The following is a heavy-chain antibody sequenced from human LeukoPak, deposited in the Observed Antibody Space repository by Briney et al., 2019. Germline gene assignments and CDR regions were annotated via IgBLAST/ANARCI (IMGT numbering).Heavy chain of an antibody. J-gene: IGHJ5*02. CDR1: GFTFSNAW. V-gene: IGHV4-4*07. CDR3: ARHLVGHWFDP. Sequence: GSLRLSCAASGFTFSNAWMSWVRQPAGKGLEWIGRIYTSGSTNYNPSLKSRVTMSVDTSKNQFSLKLSSVTAADTAVYYCARHLVGHWFDPWGQGTLVTVSS. CDR2: IYTSGST. D-gene: IGHD3-3*02.